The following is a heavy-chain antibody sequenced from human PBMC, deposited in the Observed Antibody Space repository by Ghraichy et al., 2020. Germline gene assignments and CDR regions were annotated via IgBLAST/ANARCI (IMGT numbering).Heavy chain of an antibody. CDR1: GFTFSSYA. D-gene: IGHD2-2*01. J-gene: IGHJ6*03. Sequence: GGSLRLSCAASGFTFSSYAMSWVRQAPGKGLEWVSAISGSGGSTYYADSVKGRFTISRDNSKNTLYLQMNSLRAEDTAVYYCAKGMGYCSSTSCYQGWGYYYSMDVWGKGTTVTVSS. CDR3: AKGMGYCSSTSCYQGWGYYYSMDV. CDR2: ISGSGGST. V-gene: IGHV3-23*01.